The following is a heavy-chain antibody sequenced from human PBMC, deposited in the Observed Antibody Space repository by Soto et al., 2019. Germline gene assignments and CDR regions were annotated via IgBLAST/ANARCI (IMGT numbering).Heavy chain of an antibody. V-gene: IGHV4-4*02. J-gene: IGHJ3*01. CDR3: ARVRDDYIWGSYKEGAFDL. CDR1: SGSISSSNW. D-gene: IGHD3-16*01. CDR2: IYHSGST. Sequence: QVQLQESGPGLVKPSGTLSLTCAVSSGSISSSNWWSWVRQPPGKGLEWIGEIYHSGSTNYNPSLKSRVTISVDKSKNQFSLKLSSVTAADTAVYYCARVRDDYIWGSYKEGAFDLWGQGTIVTVSS.